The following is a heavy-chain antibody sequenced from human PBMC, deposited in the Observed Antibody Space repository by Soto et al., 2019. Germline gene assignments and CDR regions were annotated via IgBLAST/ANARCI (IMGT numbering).Heavy chain of an antibody. V-gene: IGHV3-15*01. CDR1: GFTFSNAW. J-gene: IGHJ6*02. D-gene: IGHD4-17*01. Sequence: PGGSLRLSCAASGFTFSNAWMSWVRQAPGKGLEWVGRIKSKTDGGTTDYAAPVKGRFTISRDDSKNTLYLQMNSLKTEDTAVYYCTTDANDYGDYAGRMDVWGQGTTVTVSS. CDR3: TTDANDYGDYAGRMDV. CDR2: IKSKTDGGTT.